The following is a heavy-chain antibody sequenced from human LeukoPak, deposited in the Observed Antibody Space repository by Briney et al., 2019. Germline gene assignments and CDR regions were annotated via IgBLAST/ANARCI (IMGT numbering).Heavy chain of an antibody. J-gene: IGHJ4*01. CDR1: GFTFSSYS. V-gene: IGHV3-21*01. Sequence: PGGSLRLSCAASGFTFSSYSINWVRQAPGKGLEWVSFIISTGSYISYADSVKGRFTISRDNAKNSLNLKMNSLRAKDTAVYYYARGFWGYCSGGSCYGGCLDYWVQGTLVTVSS. CDR3: ARGFWGYCSGGSCYGGCLDY. D-gene: IGHD2-15*01. CDR2: IISTGSYI.